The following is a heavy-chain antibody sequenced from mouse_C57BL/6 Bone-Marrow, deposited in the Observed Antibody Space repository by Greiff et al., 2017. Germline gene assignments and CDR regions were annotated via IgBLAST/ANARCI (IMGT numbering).Heavy chain of an antibody. D-gene: IGHD2-5*01. CDR1: GYPFTSSW. CDR2: IYPGSGRT. Sequence: QVQLQQPGAELVKPGASVRRSSKASGYPFTSSWITGVKRRPGQGLGWMGDIYPGSGRTNYNEKFKSKATLTVDTSSSTAYMQLSSLTSEDSAVYYCARPYYSNYWYFDVWGTGTTVTVSS. J-gene: IGHJ1*03. V-gene: IGHV1-55*01. CDR3: ARPYYSNYWYFDV.